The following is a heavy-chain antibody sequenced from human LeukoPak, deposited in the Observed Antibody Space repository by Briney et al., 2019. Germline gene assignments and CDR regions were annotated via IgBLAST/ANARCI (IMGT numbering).Heavy chain of an antibody. J-gene: IGHJ4*02. CDR2: ISYSGST. CDR3: ARDSTSTGDFDY. Sequence: SETLSLTCTVSGGSISSGGYYWSWIRQHPGKGLEWIGYISYSGSTSCNPSLQSRVTISVDTSKNQFSLKLSSVTAADTAVYYCARDSTSTGDFDYWGQGTLVTVSS. CDR1: GGSISSGGYY. D-gene: IGHD7-27*01. V-gene: IGHV4-31*03.